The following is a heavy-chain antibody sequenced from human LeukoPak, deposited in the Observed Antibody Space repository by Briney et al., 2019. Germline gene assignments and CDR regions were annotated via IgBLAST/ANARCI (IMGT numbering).Heavy chain of an antibody. CDR2: IYYSGST. CDR3: ARLMDYYDSSGYETVGLFDY. D-gene: IGHD3-22*01. Sequence: SETLSLTCNVSCGAISSSSDYWGWIRQPPWKGLEWIGSIYYSGSTYYNPSLKSRVTISVDTSKNQFSLKLSSVTAADTAVYYCARLMDYYDSSGYETVGLFDYWAQGTLVTVSS. V-gene: IGHV4-39*01. CDR1: CGAISSSSDY. J-gene: IGHJ4*02.